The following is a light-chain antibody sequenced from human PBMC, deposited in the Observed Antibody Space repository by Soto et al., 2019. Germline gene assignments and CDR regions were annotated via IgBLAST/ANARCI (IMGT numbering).Light chain of an antibody. V-gene: IGKV3-20*01. CDR3: QQYGSSIT. J-gene: IGKJ5*01. Sequence: EIVLTQSPGTLSLSPGERATLPCRASQSVKSSYLAWYQHKPGQAPRLLIYGASTRATGIPARFSGSGSGTEFTLTFSSLHSEDFSVFYCQQYGSSITFGQGTRLEI. CDR1: QSVKSSY. CDR2: GAS.